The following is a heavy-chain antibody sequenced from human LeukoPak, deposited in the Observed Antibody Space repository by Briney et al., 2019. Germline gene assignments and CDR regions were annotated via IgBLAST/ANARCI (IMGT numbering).Heavy chain of an antibody. CDR3: ARVPRGGDRFDP. Sequence: ASVKVSCKASGYTFTSYDINWVRQATGQGLEWMGWMNPHSGNTGYAQNLQGRVTMTRNTSIRTAYMELSSLRSEDTAVYYCARVPRGGDRFDPWAREPWSPSPQ. CDR2: MNPHSGNT. J-gene: IGHJ5*02. V-gene: IGHV1-8*01. D-gene: IGHD3-16*01. CDR1: GYTFTSYD.